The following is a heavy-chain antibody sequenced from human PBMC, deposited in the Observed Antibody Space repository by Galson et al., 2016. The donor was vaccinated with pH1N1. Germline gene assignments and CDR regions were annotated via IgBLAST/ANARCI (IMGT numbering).Heavy chain of an antibody. CDR3: ARAVATRESF. Sequence: SLRLSCAASGFTLSDYWMNWVRQAPGKGLEWVANIKPDGSQTYYVDSVKGRFTNSRDNVKNSMFLHMYSLRAEDTAVYYCARAVATRESFWGQGTLVTVSS. V-gene: IGHV3-7*03. CDR1: GFTLSDYW. D-gene: IGHD5-24*01. CDR2: IKPDGSQT. J-gene: IGHJ4*02.